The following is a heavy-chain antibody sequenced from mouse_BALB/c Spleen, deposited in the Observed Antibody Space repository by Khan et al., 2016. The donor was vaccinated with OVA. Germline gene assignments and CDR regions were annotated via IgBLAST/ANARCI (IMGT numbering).Heavy chain of an antibody. D-gene: IGHD1-2*01. V-gene: IGHV1-18*01. Sequence: VRLQQSGPELVKPGASMTISCKASGYSFTDYTMNWVKQSHGENLEWIGLINPYNGGANYNQKFKDKATLTVDKSSSTAYMELLSLTSDDSAVFYCLRSGYGGFAYWGQGTLVSVPA. J-gene: IGHJ3*01. CDR2: INPYNGGA. CDR3: LRSGYGGFAY. CDR1: GYSFTDYT.